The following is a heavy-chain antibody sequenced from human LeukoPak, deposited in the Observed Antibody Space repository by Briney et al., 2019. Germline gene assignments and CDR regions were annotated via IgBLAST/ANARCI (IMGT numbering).Heavy chain of an antibody. Sequence: TTSETLSLTCSVSGDSVSSNLYYWAWSRQSPGKGLEWMGLITYSGQTYYNPSLKSRVTISVDSSKNQFSLKLNSVTAADTAVYYCASYYYYYMDVWGKGTTVTVSS. CDR3: ASYYYYYMDV. CDR2: ITYSGQT. J-gene: IGHJ6*03. CDR1: GDSVSSNLYY. V-gene: IGHV4-39*07.